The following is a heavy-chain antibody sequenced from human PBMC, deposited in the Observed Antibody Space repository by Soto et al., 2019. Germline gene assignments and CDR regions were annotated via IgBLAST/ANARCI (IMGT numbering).Heavy chain of an antibody. V-gene: IGHV3-13*01. CDR3: ERGRDSGLYYFDY. Sequence: EVQLVESGGDLVQPGGSLRLSCAASGFTFSNYDMHWVRQATGKGLEWVSTISTAGNTYSPGSVKGRFTISRENAKNSLYLQMNSLRVDDTDVYYCERGRDSGLYYFDYWGRGTMVTVSS. CDR2: ISTAGNT. CDR1: GFTFSNYD. J-gene: IGHJ4*02. D-gene: IGHD2-21*01.